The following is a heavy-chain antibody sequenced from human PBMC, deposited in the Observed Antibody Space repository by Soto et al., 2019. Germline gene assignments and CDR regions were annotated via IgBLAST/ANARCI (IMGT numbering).Heavy chain of an antibody. CDR3: ARDHRYCSGPTCYPKVGY. CDR1: GFTFSNYA. J-gene: IGHJ4*02. V-gene: IGHV3-23*01. CDR2: ISGSGDYT. D-gene: IGHD2-2*01. Sequence: GGSLRLSCAASGFTFSNYAMSCVRQAPGKRLEWVSAISGSGDYTYYADSVKGRFTISRDNSKNTLYLQMNSLRAEDTAVYYCARDHRYCSGPTCYPKVGYCGQGTQVTVS.